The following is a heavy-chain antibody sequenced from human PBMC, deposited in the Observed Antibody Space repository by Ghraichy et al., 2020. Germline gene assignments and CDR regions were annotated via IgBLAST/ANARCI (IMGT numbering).Heavy chain of an antibody. CDR2: IYTSGST. CDR1: GDSISSYY. V-gene: IGHV4-4*07. Sequence: SETLSLTCTVSGDSISSYYWSWIRQSAGKGLEWIGRIYTSGSTNYNPSLESRITMSVDTSKNQFSLKLSSVTAADTAVYYCARDGHDCSGGNCYSDGFDYWGQGTLFTVSS. J-gene: IGHJ4*02. CDR3: ARDGHDCSGGNCYSDGFDY. D-gene: IGHD2-15*01.